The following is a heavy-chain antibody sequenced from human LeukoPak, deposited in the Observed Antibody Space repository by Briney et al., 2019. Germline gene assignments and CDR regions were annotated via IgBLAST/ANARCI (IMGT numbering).Heavy chain of an antibody. J-gene: IGHJ4*02. V-gene: IGHV4-4*07. D-gene: IGHD2-15*01. Sequence: SETLSLTRTVSGGSLSSYYWSWIRQPARKGLEWIGRIYTSGSTNYNPPLKSRVTMSVDTSKTQFSLKLSSVTAADTAVYYCARDGSYGSGGSCYFDYWGQGTLVTVSS. CDR2: IYTSGST. CDR3: ARDGSYGSGGSCYFDY. CDR1: GGSLSSYY.